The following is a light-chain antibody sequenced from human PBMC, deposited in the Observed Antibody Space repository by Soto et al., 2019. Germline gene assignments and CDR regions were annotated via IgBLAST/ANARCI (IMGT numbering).Light chain of an antibody. CDR1: SSDVGGYNY. V-gene: IGLV2-14*01. Sequence: QSVLTQPASVSGSPGQSITISCTGTSSDVGGYNYVSWHQQHPGKAPKLVIYEVGNRPSGVSTRFSGSKSGNTASLTISGLQAEYEADYYCSSYTSSSTRVFGTGTKVTVL. J-gene: IGLJ1*01. CDR3: SSYTSSSTRV. CDR2: EVG.